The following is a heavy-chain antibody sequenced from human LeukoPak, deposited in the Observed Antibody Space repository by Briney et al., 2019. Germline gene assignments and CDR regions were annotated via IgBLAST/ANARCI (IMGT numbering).Heavy chain of an antibody. V-gene: IGHV3-21*01. D-gene: IGHD1-26*01. J-gene: IGHJ5*02. CDR1: GFTFSNYN. Sequence: GGSLRLSCAASGFTFSNYNMNWVRQPPGKGLEWVSSISSSSIYIYYADSVKGRFTISRDNAKNSLYLQMNSLRAEDTAVYYCARDQTTRASGSYYSWFDPWGQGTLVTVSS. CDR2: ISSSSIYI. CDR3: ARDQTTRASGSYYSWFDP.